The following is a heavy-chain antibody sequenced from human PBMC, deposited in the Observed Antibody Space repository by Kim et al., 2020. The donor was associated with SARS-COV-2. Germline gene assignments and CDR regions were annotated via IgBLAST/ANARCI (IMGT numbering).Heavy chain of an antibody. Sequence: AAVKVSCKASGYTFTSYAMHWVRQAPGQRREWMGWINAGNGNTKYSQKFQGRGTITRDKSASNAYMELSSLRSEDTAVYYCARGATYSGSYQFDSWGQGTLVTVSS. D-gene: IGHD1-26*01. CDR2: INAGNGNT. J-gene: IGHJ4*02. CDR3: ARGATYSGSYQFDS. CDR1: GYTFTSYA. V-gene: IGHV1-3*01.